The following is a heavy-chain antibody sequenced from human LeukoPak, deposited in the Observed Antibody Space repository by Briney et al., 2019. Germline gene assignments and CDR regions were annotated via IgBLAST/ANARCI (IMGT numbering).Heavy chain of an antibody. CDR2: ISSSSSTI. V-gene: IGHV3-48*01. Sequence: PGGSLRLSCAASGFTFSSYSMNWVRQAPGKGLEWVSYISSSSSTIYYADSVKGRFTISRDNSKNTLYLQMNSLRAEDTAVYYCARVWGSYGYGYWGQGTLVTVSS. CDR1: GFTFSSYS. J-gene: IGHJ4*02. D-gene: IGHD5-18*01. CDR3: ARVWGSYGYGY.